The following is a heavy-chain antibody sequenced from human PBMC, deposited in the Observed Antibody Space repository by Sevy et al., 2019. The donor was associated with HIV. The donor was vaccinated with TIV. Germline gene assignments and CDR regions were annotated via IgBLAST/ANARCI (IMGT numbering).Heavy chain of an antibody. Sequence: GGSLRLSCAASGFTFSSYWMHWVRQAPGKGPVWVSGVNSDGSSTNYADSVKGRFTMSRASAKNTLYLKMNSLRAEDTAVYFCVAANTWQDYWGQGTLVTVSS. V-gene: IGHV3-74*01. CDR1: GFTFSSYW. CDR3: VAANTWQDY. D-gene: IGHD2-15*01. CDR2: VNSDGSST. J-gene: IGHJ4*02.